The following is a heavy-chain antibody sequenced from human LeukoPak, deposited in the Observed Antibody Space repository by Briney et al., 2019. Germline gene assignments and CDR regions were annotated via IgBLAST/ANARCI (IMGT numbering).Heavy chain of an antibody. Sequence: PGGSLRLSCAASGFTFSSYSMNWVREAPGKGLEWVSSISRSGSYIYYAASLKRRFTISTDNAKNSLYLQMNSLRAEDTAVYYCARGVMATTKRGTFSDYWGQGTLVTVSS. CDR3: ARGVMATTKRGTFSDY. V-gene: IGHV3-21*01. CDR1: GFTFSSYS. D-gene: IGHD5-24*01. J-gene: IGHJ4*02. CDR2: ISRSGSYI.